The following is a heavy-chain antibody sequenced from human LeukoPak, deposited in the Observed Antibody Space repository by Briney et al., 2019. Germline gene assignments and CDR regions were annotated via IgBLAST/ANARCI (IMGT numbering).Heavy chain of an antibody. D-gene: IGHD3-10*01. Sequence: GGSLRLSCAASGFTFSSYSMNWVRQAPGKGLEWVSSISSSSSYIYYADSVKGRFTISRDKAKNSLYLQMNSLRAEDTAVYYCASLSDYYGSGSTDYWGQGTLVTVSS. CDR1: GFTFSSYS. CDR2: ISSSSSYI. CDR3: ASLSDYYGSGSTDY. V-gene: IGHV3-21*01. J-gene: IGHJ4*02.